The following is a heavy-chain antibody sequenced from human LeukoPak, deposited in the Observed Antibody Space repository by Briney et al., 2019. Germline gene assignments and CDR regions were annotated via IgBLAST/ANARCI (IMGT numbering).Heavy chain of an antibody. CDR1: GGSISSYY. CDR2: IYTSGST. J-gene: IGHJ3*02. V-gene: IGHV4-4*07. CDR3: AREEFGLYHGAFDI. D-gene: IGHD3-10*01. Sequence: SETLSLTCTVSGGSISSYYWSWIRQPAGKGLEWIGRIYTSGSTDYNPPLKSRVTMSVDTSKNQFSLKLSSVTAADTAVYYCAREEFGLYHGAFDIWGQGTMVTVSS.